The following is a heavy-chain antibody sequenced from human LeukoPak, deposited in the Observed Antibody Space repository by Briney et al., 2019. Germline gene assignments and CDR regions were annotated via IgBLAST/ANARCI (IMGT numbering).Heavy chain of an antibody. J-gene: IGHJ4*02. CDR2: ISAYNGNT. V-gene: IGHV1-18*01. CDR3: ARDPAGIAVAGPLGY. Sequence: GASVKVSCKASGYTFTSYGISWVRQAPGQGLEWMGWISAYNGNTNYAQKLQGRVTMTTDTSTSTAYMELRSLRSDDTAVYYCARDPAGIAVAGPLGYWGQGTLVTVSS. CDR1: GYTFTSYG. D-gene: IGHD6-19*01.